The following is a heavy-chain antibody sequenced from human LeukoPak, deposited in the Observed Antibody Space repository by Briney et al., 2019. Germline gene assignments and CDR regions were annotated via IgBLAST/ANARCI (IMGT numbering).Heavy chain of an antibody. D-gene: IGHD3-22*01. CDR1: GFTVSSNY. V-gene: IGHV3-53*01. Sequence: GGSLRFSCAASGFTVSSNYMSWVRQAPGKGLEWVSVIYSGGSTYYADSVKGRFTISRDNSKNTLYLQMNSLRAEDTAVYYCARERSGYYPSFFDYWGQGTLVTVSS. CDR3: ARERSGYYPSFFDY. CDR2: IYSGGST. J-gene: IGHJ4*02.